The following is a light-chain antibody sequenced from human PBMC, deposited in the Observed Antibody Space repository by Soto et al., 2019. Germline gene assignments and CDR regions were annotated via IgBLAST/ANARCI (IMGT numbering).Light chain of an antibody. CDR1: QSVSSDY. CDR2: GAS. J-gene: IGKJ5*01. Sequence: EIVLTQSPGTLSLSPGERATLSCRASQSVSSDYLAWYQQKPGQAPRLLISGASSRATGIPDRFSGSGSGTDFTLTISRLEPEDFAVYYCQQYGSSPPITFGQGTRLEIK. V-gene: IGKV3-20*01. CDR3: QQYGSSPPIT.